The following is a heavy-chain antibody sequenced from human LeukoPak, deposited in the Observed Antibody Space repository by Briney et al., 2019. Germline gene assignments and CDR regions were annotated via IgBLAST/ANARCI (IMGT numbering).Heavy chain of an antibody. V-gene: IGHV3-7*01. CDR3: ATRSCSISACRASSYHCMDF. Sequence: PGGSLRLSCAASGFTFSSYSMNWVRQAPGKGLEWVANIKQDGSEGYYVDSVKGRFTVSRDNAKSSLYLQLNSLRAEDTAVYYCATRSCSISACRASSYHCMDFWGKGTTVTVSS. CDR1: GFTFSSYS. J-gene: IGHJ6*03. D-gene: IGHD2-2*01. CDR2: IKQDGSEG.